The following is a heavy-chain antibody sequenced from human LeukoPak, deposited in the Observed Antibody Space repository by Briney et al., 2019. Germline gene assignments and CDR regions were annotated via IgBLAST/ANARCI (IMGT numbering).Heavy chain of an antibody. Sequence: GGSLRLSCAVSGFTFSSYNMNWVRQAPGKGLEWVSSITSSSRYIYYADSVKGRFTISRDNAKNSLYLQMNSLRAEDTAVYYCARQGNYYYMDVWGKGTTVTISS. CDR1: GFTFSSYN. V-gene: IGHV3-21*04. J-gene: IGHJ6*03. CDR3: ARQGNYYYMDV. CDR2: ITSSSRYI.